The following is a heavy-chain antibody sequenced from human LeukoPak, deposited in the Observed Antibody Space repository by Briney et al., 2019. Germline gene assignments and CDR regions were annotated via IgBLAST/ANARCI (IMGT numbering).Heavy chain of an antibody. CDR3: AKARGTYSSGYFFDY. J-gene: IGHJ4*02. Sequence: GGSLRLSCAASGFTFDNYAMHWVRQAPGKGLESLSIISWNSGYIGYADSVKGRFTISGDNAKKSLDLQMNSLRAEDTAFYYCAKARGTYSSGYFFDYWGPGTLVTVSS. D-gene: IGHD6-19*01. V-gene: IGHV3-9*01. CDR2: ISWNSGYI. CDR1: GFTFDNYA.